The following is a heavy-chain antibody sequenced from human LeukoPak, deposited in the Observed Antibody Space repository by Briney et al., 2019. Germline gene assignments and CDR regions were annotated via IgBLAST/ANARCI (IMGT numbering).Heavy chain of an antibody. CDR3: AKLGGYDNKYYFDY. J-gene: IGHJ4*02. CDR2: IFPGDSDT. CDR1: GYSFSSYW. D-gene: IGHD5-12*01. Sequence: GESLKISCKGSGYSFSSYWIAWVRQMPGKGLEWMGIIFPGDSDTRYSPSFQGQVTISADSPSSTAYLQWSSLEAPDTAMYYCAKLGGYDNKYYFDYWGQGTLVTVSS. V-gene: IGHV5-51*01.